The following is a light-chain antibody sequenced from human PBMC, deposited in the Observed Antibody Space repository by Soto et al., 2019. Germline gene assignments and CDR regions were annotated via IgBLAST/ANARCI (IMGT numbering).Light chain of an antibody. Sequence: QSALTQPRSVSGSPGQSVTISCTGTSSDVGGYNYVSWYQQHPGKAPKLMIYAVNARPSGVPDRFSGSKSGNTASLTISGLQAEDEADYYCCSYAGSYTYDFGTGTKLTVL. CDR1: SSDVGGYNY. CDR3: CSYAGSYTYD. J-gene: IGLJ1*01. CDR2: AVN. V-gene: IGLV2-11*01.